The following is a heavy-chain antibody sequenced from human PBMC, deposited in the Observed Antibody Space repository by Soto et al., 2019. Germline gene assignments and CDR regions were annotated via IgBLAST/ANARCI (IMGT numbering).Heavy chain of an antibody. D-gene: IGHD1-26*01. V-gene: IGHV1-3*01. CDR3: ARVAAWSGSSRYYYYYGMDV. CDR1: GYTFTSYA. J-gene: IGHJ6*02. CDR2: INAGNGNT. Sequence: QVQLVQSGAEVKKPGASVKVSCKASGYTFTSYAMHWLRQAPGQRLEWMGWINAGNGNTKYSQKFQGRVTITRDTSASTAYMELSSLRSEDTAVYYCARVAAWSGSSRYYYYYGMDVWGQGTTVTVSS.